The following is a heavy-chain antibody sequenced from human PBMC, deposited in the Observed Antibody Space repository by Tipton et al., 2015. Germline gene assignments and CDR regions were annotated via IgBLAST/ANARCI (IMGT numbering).Heavy chain of an antibody. Sequence: TLSLTCNVSGDSISNSHNFWSWIRQSPGKGLEWIGSVVYRGGTYYSPLLKSRVTISIDAAQNHISLKMTSVTAADTAVYYCARDRETKCVGGSCYFDQNYYGMDVWGQGTTVTVSS. V-gene: IGHV4-39*07. CDR1: GDSISNSHNF. J-gene: IGHJ6*02. CDR2: VVYRGGT. CDR3: ARDRETKCVGGSCYFDQNYYGMDV. D-gene: IGHD2-15*01.